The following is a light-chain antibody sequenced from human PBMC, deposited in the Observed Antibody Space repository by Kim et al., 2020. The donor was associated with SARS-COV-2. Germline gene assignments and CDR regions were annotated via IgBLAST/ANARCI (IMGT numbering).Light chain of an antibody. V-gene: IGLV1-36*01. Sequence: QLVLTQPPSVSGAPRQRVTISCSGSFSNIGNNAVNWYQQLPGKAPKLLIYYDDLLPSGVSDRLSGSKSGTSASLAISGLQSEDEAHYYCATWDDNLNGVVFGGGTQLTVL. J-gene: IGLJ2*01. CDR3: ATWDDNLNGVV. CDR1: FSNIGNNA. CDR2: YDD.